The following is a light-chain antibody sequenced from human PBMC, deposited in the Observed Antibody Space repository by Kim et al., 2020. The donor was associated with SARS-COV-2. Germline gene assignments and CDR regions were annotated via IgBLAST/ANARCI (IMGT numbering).Light chain of an antibody. CDR3: LQHHSYPRT. Sequence: DIQMTQSPSSLSASVGDRITITCRASQGIGNYLGWYQQKPGKAPKRLISDASSLQSGVPSRFSGSGSGTDFTLTISSLQPEDFATYYCLQHHSYPRTFGQGTKVDIK. CDR1: QGIGNY. J-gene: IGKJ1*01. V-gene: IGKV1-17*01. CDR2: DAS.